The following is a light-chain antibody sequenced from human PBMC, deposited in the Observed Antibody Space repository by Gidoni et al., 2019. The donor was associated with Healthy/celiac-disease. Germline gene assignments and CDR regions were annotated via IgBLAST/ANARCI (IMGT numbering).Light chain of an antibody. J-gene: IGLJ2*01. CDR2: EVS. CDR1: SSDVGGYNY. V-gene: IGLV2-14*01. Sequence: QSALTQPASVSGSPGQSLTISCTGTSSDVGGYNYVSWYQQHPGKAPKLMSYEVSNRPSGVSNRFSGSKSGNTASLTISGLQAEDEADYYCSSYTSSSTLDVVFGGGTKLTVL. CDR3: SSYTSSSTLDVV.